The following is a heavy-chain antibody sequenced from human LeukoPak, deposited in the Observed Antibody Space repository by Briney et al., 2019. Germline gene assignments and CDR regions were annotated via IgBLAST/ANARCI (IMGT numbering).Heavy chain of an antibody. CDR1: GDSVSSNSAA. D-gene: IGHD1-7*01. V-gene: IGHV6-1*01. CDR3: ARSRWNYDNYFDP. CDR2: TYYRSKWYH. Sequence: PSQTLSLTRAISGDSVSSNSAAWSWIRQSPSRGLEWLGRTYYRSKWYHDYAVSVKSRITINPDTSKNQFSLQLNSVTPEDTAVYYCARSRWNYDNYFDPWGQGSLITISA. J-gene: IGHJ5*02.